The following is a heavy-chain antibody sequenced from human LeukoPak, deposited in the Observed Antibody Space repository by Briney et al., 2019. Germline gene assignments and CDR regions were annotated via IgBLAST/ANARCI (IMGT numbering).Heavy chain of an antibody. J-gene: IGHJ4*02. CDR1: LGSISIYF. CDR3: ARAVYYYGSGTTFDY. D-gene: IGHD3-10*01. V-gene: IGHV4-59*01. CDR2: IYYSGST. Sequence: PLETLSLTCTVSLGSISIYFWCWIRQPPGEGLGWLGYIYYSGSTNYNPSLKSRVTISVDTSKNQFSLKLSSVTAADTAVYYCARAVYYYGSGTTFDYWGQGTLVTVSS.